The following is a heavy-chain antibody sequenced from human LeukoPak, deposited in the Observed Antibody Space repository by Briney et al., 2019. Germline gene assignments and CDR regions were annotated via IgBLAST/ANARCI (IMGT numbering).Heavy chain of an antibody. V-gene: IGHV3-23*01. CDR3: AKSAGYYYDNIGHLRYFDY. Sequence: PGGSLRLSCAASGFTFSSYAMNWVRQAPGKGLEWVSGISSSGGSTYYADSVKGRFTISRDNSKSTLSLQMNSLRDDDTAVYYCAKSAGYYYDNIGHLRYFDYWGQGTLVTVSS. CDR1: GFTFSSYA. J-gene: IGHJ4*02. D-gene: IGHD3-22*01. CDR2: ISSSGGST.